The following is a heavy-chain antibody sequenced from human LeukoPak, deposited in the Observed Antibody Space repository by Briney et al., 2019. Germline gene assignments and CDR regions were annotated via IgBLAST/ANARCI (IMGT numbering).Heavy chain of an antibody. V-gene: IGHV3-13*01. J-gene: IGHJ6*02. D-gene: IGHD3-22*01. CDR2: IGTAGDT. CDR1: GFTFSSYD. Sequence: PGGSLRLSCAASGFTFSSYDMHWVRQATGKGLEWVSAIGTAGDTYYPGSVKGRFTISRENAKNSLYLQMNSLRAEATAVYYCARRSPRTYYYDSSGYYKHYYYYGMDVWGQGTTVTVSS. CDR3: ARRSPRTYYYDSSGYYKHYYYYGMDV.